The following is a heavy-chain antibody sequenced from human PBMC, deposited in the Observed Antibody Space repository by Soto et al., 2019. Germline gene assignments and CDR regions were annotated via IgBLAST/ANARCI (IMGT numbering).Heavy chain of an antibody. Sequence: GGSLRLSCAASGFTFSNYAMSWVRQAPGKGLEWVSDINGGTTNYAETVKGRFTISRDTSKNTLYLQMNSLRAEDTAVYYCVKERYGSGSYTYFDYWGQGTLVTVSS. V-gene: IGHV3-23*01. CDR1: GFTFSNYA. CDR3: VKERYGSGSYTYFDY. CDR2: INGGTT. D-gene: IGHD3-10*01. J-gene: IGHJ4*02.